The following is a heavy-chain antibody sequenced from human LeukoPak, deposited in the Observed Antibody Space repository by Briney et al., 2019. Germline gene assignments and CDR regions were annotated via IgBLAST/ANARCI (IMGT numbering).Heavy chain of an antibody. CDR3: TKDASYDSSGYSGDH. J-gene: IGHJ4*02. CDR2: ISGRGNTI. D-gene: IGHD3-22*01. Sequence: PGGSLRLSCAASGFTFSRSAMNWVRQAPGKGLQWVSYISGRGNTIYYADSVKGRFAISRDNAKNSLYLQMNSLRGEDTAVYYCTKDASYDSSGYSGDHWGLGTLVTVSP. V-gene: IGHV3-48*03. CDR1: GFTFSRSA.